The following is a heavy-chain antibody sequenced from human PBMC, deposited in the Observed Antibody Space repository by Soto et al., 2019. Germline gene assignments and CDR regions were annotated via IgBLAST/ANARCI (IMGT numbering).Heavy chain of an antibody. CDR2: ISAAGDP. J-gene: IGHJ6*02. Sequence: EVQLVESGGGLVQPGGSLRLSCEASGFTFRNYDMHWVRQGTGKGLEWVSGISAAGDPDYADSVEGRFTISRENAQNSSFLQMNSLRVGDTAVYYFARTDRDFYGLDVWGQGTTVIVSS. V-gene: IGHV3-13*05. CDR1: GFTFRNYD. CDR3: ARTDRDFYGLDV.